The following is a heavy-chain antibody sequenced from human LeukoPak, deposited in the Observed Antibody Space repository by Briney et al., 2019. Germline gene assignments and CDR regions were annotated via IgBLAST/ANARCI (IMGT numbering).Heavy chain of an antibody. CDR2: LYSDGNT. CDR1: GFTVITND. V-gene: IGHV3-53*01. D-gene: IGHD1-14*01. CDR3: ARGVEPLAANTLAY. Sequence: GGSLRLSCAASGFTVITNDMTWVPQAPGKGLEWVPVLYSDGNTKYPDSVQGRFTISRDNTKNTLYLEMNSLSPDDTAVYYCARGVEPLAANTLAYWGQGTLVTVSS. J-gene: IGHJ4*02.